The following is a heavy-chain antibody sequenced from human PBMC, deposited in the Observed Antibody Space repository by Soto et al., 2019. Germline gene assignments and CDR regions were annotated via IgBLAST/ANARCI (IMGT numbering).Heavy chain of an antibody. CDR2: ISGRGDTT. D-gene: IGHD3-10*01. Sequence: EVQLLESGGGLVQPGGSLRLSCAASGFTFNNYAMTWVRQAPGKGLEWVSAISGRGDTTSYADSVKGRFTVSRDGSKYTLYLQMSSLRAEDTALYYCAKGRGGSGSLTPRVDFWGQGTLVTVSS. CDR3: AKGRGGSGSLTPRVDF. V-gene: IGHV3-23*01. J-gene: IGHJ4*02. CDR1: GFTFNNYA.